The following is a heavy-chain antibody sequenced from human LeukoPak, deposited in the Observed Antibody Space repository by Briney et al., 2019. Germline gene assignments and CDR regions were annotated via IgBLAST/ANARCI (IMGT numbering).Heavy chain of an antibody. CDR2: MNPNSGNT. V-gene: IGHV1-8*03. CDR1: GYTFTSYD. D-gene: IGHD6-19*01. CDR3: AREVGVSSGWFDRYYFDY. J-gene: IGHJ4*02. Sequence: ASVKVSCKASGYTFTSYDINWVRQATGQGLEWMGWMNPNSGNTGYAQKFQGRVTITRNTSISTAYMELSSLRSEDTAVYYCAREVGVSSGWFDRYYFDYWGQGTLVTVSS.